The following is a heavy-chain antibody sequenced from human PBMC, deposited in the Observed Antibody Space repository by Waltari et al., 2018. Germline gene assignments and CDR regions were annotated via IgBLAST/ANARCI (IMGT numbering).Heavy chain of an antibody. Sequence: QVQLVESGGGVVQPGRSLRLSCAASGFTSSSHALHWVRQTPGKGLEGVAVTSYDESNKVYADSVKGRFTISRYNAKNTLYLQMNSLRPEDTAVYYCARDPELWPTAIDYWGQGTLVTVSS. J-gene: IGHJ4*02. CDR3: ARDPELWPTAIDY. D-gene: IGHD6-19*01. CDR1: GFTSSSHA. V-gene: IGHV3-30*01. CDR2: TSYDESNK.